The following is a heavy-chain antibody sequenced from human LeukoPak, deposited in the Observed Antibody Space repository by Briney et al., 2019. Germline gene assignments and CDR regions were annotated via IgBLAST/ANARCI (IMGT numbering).Heavy chain of an antibody. V-gene: IGHV1-46*01. J-gene: IGHJ4*02. CDR1: GYTFTSYY. D-gene: IGHD3-10*01. CDR3: ARGDILWFGSFDY. Sequence: GASVKVSCKASGYTFTSYYMHWVRQAPGQGLEWMGIINPSGGSTSYAQKFQGRVTMTRDMSTGTVYMELSSLRSEDTAVYYCARGDILWFGSFDYWGQGTLVTVST. CDR2: INPSGGST.